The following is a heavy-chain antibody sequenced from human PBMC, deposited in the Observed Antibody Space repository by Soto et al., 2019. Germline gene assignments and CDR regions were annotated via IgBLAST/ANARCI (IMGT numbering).Heavy chain of an antibody. Sequence: PSETLSLTCAVYGGSFSGYYWSWIRQPPGKGLEWIGEINHSGSTNYNPSLKSRVTISVDTSKNQFSLKLSSVTAADTAVYYCARGLRVFWPRGMTDYYYGMDVWGQGTTVTVYS. V-gene: IGHV4-34*01. CDR3: ARGLRVFWPRGMTDYYYGMDV. J-gene: IGHJ6*02. CDR2: INHSGST. D-gene: IGHD1-20*01. CDR1: GGSFSGYY.